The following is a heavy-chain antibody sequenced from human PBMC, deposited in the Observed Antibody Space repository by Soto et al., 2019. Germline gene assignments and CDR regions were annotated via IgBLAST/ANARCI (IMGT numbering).Heavy chain of an antibody. D-gene: IGHD1-7*01. J-gene: IGHJ4*02. V-gene: IGHV4-34*01. Sequence: SEPLSLPCAVYGGSFRGYCWSRISKPPGKGLEWIGEINHSGSTNYNPSLKSRVTISVDTSKNQFSLKLSSVTAADTAVYYCARATTPKLRFFDYWGQGTQVTVSS. CDR2: INHSGST. CDR3: ARATTPKLRFFDY. CDR1: GGSFRGYC.